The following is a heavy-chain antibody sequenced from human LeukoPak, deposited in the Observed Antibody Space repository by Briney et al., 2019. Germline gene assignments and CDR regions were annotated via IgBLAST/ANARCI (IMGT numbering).Heavy chain of an antibody. CDR3: ARRAGIYSHPYDY. D-gene: IGHD1-14*01. CDR1: GFTFSSYW. Sequence: GGSLRLSCAASGFTFSSYWMHWVRQAPGKGLVWVSRINSDGSSTSYADSVEGRFTISRDNAKNTLYLQMNSLRAEDTAVYYCARRAGIYSHPYDYWGQGTLVTVSS. J-gene: IGHJ4*02. CDR2: INSDGSST. V-gene: IGHV3-74*01.